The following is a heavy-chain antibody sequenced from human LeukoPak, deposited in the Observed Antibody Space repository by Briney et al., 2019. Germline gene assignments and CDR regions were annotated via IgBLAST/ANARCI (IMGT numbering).Heavy chain of an antibody. CDR3: TRDSGTTGEVKFDP. V-gene: IGHV4-4*07. D-gene: IGHD3-10*01. J-gene: IGHJ5*02. Sequence: SETLSLTCTVSGGSINNYYWSWIRQPAGKGLEWIGRIYSSGTITYNPSLKSRVTMSVDTSKNQFSLRLSSVTAADTAVYHCTRDSGTTGEVKFDPWGQGSLVTVSS. CDR2: IYSSGTI. CDR1: GGSINNYY.